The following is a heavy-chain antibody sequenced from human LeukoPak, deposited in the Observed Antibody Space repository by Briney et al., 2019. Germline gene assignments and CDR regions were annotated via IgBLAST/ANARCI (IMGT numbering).Heavy chain of an antibody. J-gene: IGHJ6*02. V-gene: IGHV3-23*01. Sequence: GGSLRLSCAASGFTFSTYAMTWVRQAPGEGLEWVSGISGSGGSTYYTDSVKGRFTISRDNSKNTLHLQMNSLRAEDTAVYYCARDCSGGSCPTQYYYYGMDVWGQGTTVTVSS. CDR2: ISGSGGST. CDR1: GFTFSTYA. D-gene: IGHD2-15*01. CDR3: ARDCSGGSCPTQYYYYGMDV.